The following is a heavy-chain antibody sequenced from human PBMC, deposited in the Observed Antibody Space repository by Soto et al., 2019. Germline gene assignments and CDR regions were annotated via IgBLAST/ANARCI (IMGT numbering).Heavy chain of an antibody. CDR3: ATGRGYSGDAHYYYFYMDV. CDR1: GGTFNNYP. CDR2: SIPIFGTA. D-gene: IGHD5-12*01. Sequence: QVQLVQSGAEVKKPGSSVKVSCKASGGTFNNYPITWVRQAPREGLEWMGGSIPIFGTANYAQKFKGRVTISVDESTSTAYMELSSLRSEDTAVYYCATGRGYSGDAHYYYFYMDVWGQGTTVTVSS. J-gene: IGHJ6*02. V-gene: IGHV1-69*01.